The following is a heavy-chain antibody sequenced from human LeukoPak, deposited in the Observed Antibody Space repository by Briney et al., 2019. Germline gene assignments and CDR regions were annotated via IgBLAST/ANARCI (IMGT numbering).Heavy chain of an antibody. V-gene: IGHV4-30-2*01. CDR1: GGSISSGGYS. D-gene: IGHD4-11*01. CDR3: ARAYYSLPTLTWFDP. J-gene: IGHJ5*02. CDR2: IYHSGST. Sequence: SQTLSLTCAVSGGSISSGGYSWSWIRQLPGKGLEWIGYIYHSGSTYYNPSLKSRVTISVDRSKNQFSLKLSSVTAADTAVYYCARAYYSLPTLTWFDPWGQGTLVTVSS.